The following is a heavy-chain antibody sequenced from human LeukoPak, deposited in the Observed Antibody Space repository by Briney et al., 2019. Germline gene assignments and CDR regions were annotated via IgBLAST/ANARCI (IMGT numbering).Heavy chain of an antibody. CDR3: AKEGSTTVTRCGMDV. CDR1: GFTFDDYA. J-gene: IGHJ6*02. CDR2: ISWNSGSI. V-gene: IGHV3-9*01. D-gene: IGHD4-17*01. Sequence: GRSLRLSCAASGFTFDDYAMHWVRQAPGKGLEWVSGISWNSGSIGYADSVKGRFTISRDNAKNSLYLQMNSLRAEDTALYYCAKEGSTTVTRCGMDVWRQGTTVTVSS.